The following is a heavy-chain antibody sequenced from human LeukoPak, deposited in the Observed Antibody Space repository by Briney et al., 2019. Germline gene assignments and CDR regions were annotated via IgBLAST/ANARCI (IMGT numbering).Heavy chain of an antibody. CDR3: AKDHVGTWSALDY. CDR2: INWNGGST. V-gene: IGHV3-20*04. D-gene: IGHD6-13*01. Sequence: GGSLRLSCAASGFTFDDYGMSWVRQAPGKGLEWVSGINWNGGSTGYADSVKGRFTISRDNAKNSLYLQMNSLRAEDTAVYYCAKDHVGTWSALDYWGQGTLVTVSS. J-gene: IGHJ4*02. CDR1: GFTFDDYG.